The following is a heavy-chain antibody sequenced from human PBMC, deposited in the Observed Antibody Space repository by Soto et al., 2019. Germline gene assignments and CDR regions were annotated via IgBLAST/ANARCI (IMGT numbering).Heavy chain of an antibody. CDR2: IYWDDDK. J-gene: IGHJ4*02. CDR3: AHSKRSLFDH. D-gene: IGHD1-1*01. CDR1: GFSVSTSGMG. V-gene: IGHV2-5*02. Sequence: QITLKESGPPLVKPTQPLTLTCTFSGFSVSTSGMGVGWIRQPPGKALEWLAHIYWDDDKRYSPSLKNRLTIIKDTSKNQVVLTMTNMDPVDTATYYCAHSKRSLFDHWGQGTLVTVSS.